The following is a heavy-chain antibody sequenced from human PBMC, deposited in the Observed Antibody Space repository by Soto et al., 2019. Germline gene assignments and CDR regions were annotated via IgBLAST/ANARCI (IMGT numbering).Heavy chain of an antibody. Sequence: EVQLVESGGGLVQPGGSLRLSCGASGFTFRTYWLSWVRQVPGKGLEWVANINQDGSEKKYVDSVKGRFIISRDNAKNSLYLQMSSLRAEDTALYYCARDGSTSWYSYDYHVMDGWGQGTTVTVSS. CDR1: GFTFRTYW. CDR3: ARDGSTSWYSYDYHVMDG. J-gene: IGHJ6*02. V-gene: IGHV3-7*05. CDR2: INQDGSEK. D-gene: IGHD5-18*01.